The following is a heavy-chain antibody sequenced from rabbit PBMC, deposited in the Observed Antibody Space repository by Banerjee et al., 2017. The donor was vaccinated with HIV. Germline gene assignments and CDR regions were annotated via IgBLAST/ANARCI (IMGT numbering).Heavy chain of an antibody. CDR3: ARNGGMLDYRL. J-gene: IGHJ3*01. Sequence: QSLEESGGDLVKPGASLTLTCTASGFSFSRNYHMCWVRQAPGKGLEWIACIYVGSGGSDYYADWAKGRFTISKTSSTTVTLQMTSLTAADTATYFCARNGGMLDYRLWGQGTLVTVS. CDR1: GFSFSRNYH. V-gene: IGHV1S40*01. CDR2: IYVGSGGSD. D-gene: IGHD4-2*01.